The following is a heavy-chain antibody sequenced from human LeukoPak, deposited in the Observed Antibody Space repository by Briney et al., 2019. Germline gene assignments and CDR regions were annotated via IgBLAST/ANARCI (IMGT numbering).Heavy chain of an antibody. CDR2: IYSGGSA. CDR1: GFTVSSNY. Sequence: QPGGSLRLSCAASGFTVSSNYMSWVRQAPGKGLEWVSEIYSGGSANYADSVKGRFTISRDNSKNTLYVEMNSLRAEDTAVYYCARGAGYYVDWGQGTLVTVSS. D-gene: IGHD1-26*01. J-gene: IGHJ4*02. V-gene: IGHV3-66*01. CDR3: ARGAGYYVD.